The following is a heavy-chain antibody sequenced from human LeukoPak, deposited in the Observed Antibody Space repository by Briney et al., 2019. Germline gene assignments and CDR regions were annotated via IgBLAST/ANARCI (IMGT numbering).Heavy chain of an antibody. D-gene: IGHD6-13*01. CDR1: GFTFNNYG. CDR2: IKQDGSEK. V-gene: IGHV3-7*03. Sequence: GGSLRLSCAGSGFTFNNYGIHWVRQAPGKGLEWVANIKQDGSEKYYVDSVKGRFTISRDNAKNSLYLQMNSLRAEDTAVYYCAKDCSSWWNWYFDLWGRGTLVTVSS. CDR3: AKDCSSWWNWYFDL. J-gene: IGHJ2*01.